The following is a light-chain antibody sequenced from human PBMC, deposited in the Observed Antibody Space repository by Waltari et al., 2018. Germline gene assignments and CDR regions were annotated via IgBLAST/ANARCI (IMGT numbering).Light chain of an antibody. CDR2: AAS. CDR3: QQLNSYPYT. Sequence: DIKLTQSPSFLSASVGDRVTITCRASQGISSYLVWYQQKPGKAPKVLIYAASTLQSGVPSRFSGSGSGTEFTLTISSLQPEDFATYYCQQLNSYPYTFGQGTKLEIK. V-gene: IGKV1-9*01. CDR1: QGISSY. J-gene: IGKJ2*01.